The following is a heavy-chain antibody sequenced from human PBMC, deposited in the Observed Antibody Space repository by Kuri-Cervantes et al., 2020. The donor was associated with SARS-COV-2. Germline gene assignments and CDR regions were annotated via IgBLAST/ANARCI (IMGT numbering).Heavy chain of an antibody. V-gene: IGHV1-69*06. J-gene: IGHJ6*01. CDR2: IIPIFGTA. CDR3: ARDSHESTGYYYGMDV. CDR1: GGTFSSYA. D-gene: IGHD2-2*01. Sequence: SVKVSCKASGGTFSSYAISWVRQAPGQGLEWMGGIIPIFGTANYAQKFQGRVTITADTSTSTAYMELSSLRAEDTAVYYCARDSHESTGYYYGMDVWGQGTTVTVSS.